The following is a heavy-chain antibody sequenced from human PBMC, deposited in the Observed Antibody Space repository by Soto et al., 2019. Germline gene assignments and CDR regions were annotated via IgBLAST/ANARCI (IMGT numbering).Heavy chain of an antibody. CDR3: ARSPYYDILTEFDY. CDR1: GYTFTSYA. D-gene: IGHD3-9*01. J-gene: IGHJ4*02. Sequence: ASVKVSCKASGYTFTSYAMHWVRQAPGQRLEWMGWINAGNGNTKYSQKLQGRVTMTTDTSTSTAYMELRSLRSDDTAVYYCARSPYYDILTEFDYWGQGTLVTVSS. V-gene: IGHV1-3*01. CDR2: INAGNGNT.